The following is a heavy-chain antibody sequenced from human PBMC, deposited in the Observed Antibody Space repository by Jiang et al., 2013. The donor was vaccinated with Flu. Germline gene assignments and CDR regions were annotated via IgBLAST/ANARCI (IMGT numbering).Heavy chain of an antibody. Sequence: VQLVESGGGLVQPGGSLRLSCAASGFTFSSYWMHWVRQAPGKGLVWVSRINTDGSTTSYADSVKGRFTISRDNAKNTLYLQMNSLRAEDTAVYYCARVAVGSWYFDLWGRGTLVTVSS. D-gene: IGHD3-10*01. CDR1: GFTFSSYW. CDR3: ARVAVGSWYFDL. CDR2: INTDGSTT. J-gene: IGHJ2*01. V-gene: IGHV3-74*01.